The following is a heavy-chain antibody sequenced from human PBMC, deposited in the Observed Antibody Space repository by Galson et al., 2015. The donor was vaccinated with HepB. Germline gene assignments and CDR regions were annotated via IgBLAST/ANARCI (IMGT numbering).Heavy chain of an antibody. V-gene: IGHV3-53*04. J-gene: IGHJ4*02. D-gene: IGHD6-13*01. CDR2: IYSGDNT. Sequence: SLRLSCAASGFTVSFNYMSWVRQAPGKGLEWVSVIYSGDNTYYADSVKGRFTISRHNSKNTLYLQMNSLRAEDTAVYYCARSSSSWYSYFDYWGQGTLVTVSS. CDR1: GFTVSFNY. CDR3: ARSSSSWYSYFDY.